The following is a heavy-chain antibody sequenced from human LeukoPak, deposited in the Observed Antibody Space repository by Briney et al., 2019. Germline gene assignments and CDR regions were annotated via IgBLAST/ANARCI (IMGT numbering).Heavy chain of an antibody. D-gene: IGHD5-12*01. J-gene: IGHJ4*02. CDR3: ARGIEAETGWFDY. Sequence: ASVKVSCTASGYTFTGYYMHWVRQAPGQGLEWMGWINPNSGGTNYAQKFQGWVTMTRDTSISTAYMELSRLRSDDTAVYYCARGIEAETGWFDYWGQGTLVTVFS. CDR2: INPNSGGT. CDR1: GYTFTGYY. V-gene: IGHV1-2*04.